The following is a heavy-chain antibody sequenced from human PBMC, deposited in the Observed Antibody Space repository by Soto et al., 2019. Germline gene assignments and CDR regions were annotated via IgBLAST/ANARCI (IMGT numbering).Heavy chain of an antibody. D-gene: IGHD6-13*01. Sequence: ASVKVSCKVSGDSLTELSMRWVRQAPGEGLEWMGGYDLEKGETIYAQKFQGRVTMTEDSPADTPYMQLRSLRSEDTAVYYCAIEVGRSNQSDLWGQGTMVTVSS. CDR2: YDLEKGET. CDR3: AIEVGRSNQSDL. CDR1: GDSLTELS. J-gene: IGHJ5*02. V-gene: IGHV1-24*01.